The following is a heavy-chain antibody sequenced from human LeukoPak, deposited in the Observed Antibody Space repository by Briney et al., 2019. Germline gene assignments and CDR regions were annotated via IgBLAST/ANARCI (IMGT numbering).Heavy chain of an antibody. CDR1: GGTFSSYA. CDR3: ARAKLAYAFDI. V-gene: IGHV1-69*04. J-gene: IGHJ3*02. Sequence: KVSCKASGGTFSSYAISWVRQAPGQGLEWMGRIIPILGIANYAQKFQGRVTITADKSTSTAYMELSSLRSEDTAVYYCARAKLAYAFDIWGQGTMVTVSS. CDR2: IIPILGIA. D-gene: IGHD1-1*01.